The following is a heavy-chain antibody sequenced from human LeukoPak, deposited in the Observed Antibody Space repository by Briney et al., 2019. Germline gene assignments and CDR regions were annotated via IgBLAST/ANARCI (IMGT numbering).Heavy chain of an antibody. CDR3: ATSHDSAGND. Sequence: GSLRLSCAASGFAFSDFWMSWVRQAPGKGLEWVANIRHDGNAKNYVPSVRGRFTISRDNAKNSLYLQMNSLTVEDSAVYYCATSHDSAGNDWGQGTLVTVSS. CDR2: IRHDGNAK. J-gene: IGHJ4*02. D-gene: IGHD2-15*01. CDR1: GFAFSDFW. V-gene: IGHV3-7*01.